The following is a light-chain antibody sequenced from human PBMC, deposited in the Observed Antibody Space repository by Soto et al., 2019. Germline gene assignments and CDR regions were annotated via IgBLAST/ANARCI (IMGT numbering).Light chain of an antibody. CDR3: QQRSNWPRGIT. V-gene: IGKV3D-20*02. CDR1: QSVTSNY. J-gene: IGKJ3*01. CDR2: GAS. Sequence: EVVMTQSPATLSVSPGERATLSCRASQSVTSNYLAWYQQKPGQAPRLLIYGASTRATGIPARFSGSGSGTDFTLTISSLEPEDFAVYYCQQRSNWPRGITFGPGTKVDIK.